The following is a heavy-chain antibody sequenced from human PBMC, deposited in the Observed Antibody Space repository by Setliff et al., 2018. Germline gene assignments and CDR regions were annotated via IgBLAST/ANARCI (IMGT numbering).Heavy chain of an antibody. J-gene: IGHJ3*01. Sequence: SETLSLTCTVSGDSISGGDYFWSWIRQPPGKGLEWIAYIYHSGSAYYNPSLKSRVTMWVDTSKNQFSLHLTSVTAADTSGYYCAREVGTSTSSYAFDVWGQGMMVTVSS. CDR2: IYHSGSA. CDR1: GDSISGGDYF. D-gene: IGHD1-26*01. CDR3: AREVGTSTSSYAFDV. V-gene: IGHV4-30-4*08.